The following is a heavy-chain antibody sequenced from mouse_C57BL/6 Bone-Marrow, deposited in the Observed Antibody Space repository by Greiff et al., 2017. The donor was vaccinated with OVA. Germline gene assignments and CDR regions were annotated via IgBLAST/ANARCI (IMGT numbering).Heavy chain of an antibody. J-gene: IGHJ4*01. V-gene: IGHV1-15*01. CDR1: GYTFTDYE. Sequence: VQGVESGAELVRPGASVTLSCKASGYTFTDYEMHWVKQTPVHGLEWIGAIDPETGGTAYNQKFKGKAILTADKSSSTAYMELRSLTSEDSAVYYYTRGYSNYYAMDYWGQGTSVTVSS. CDR3: TRGYSNYYAMDY. CDR2: IDPETGGT. D-gene: IGHD2-5*01.